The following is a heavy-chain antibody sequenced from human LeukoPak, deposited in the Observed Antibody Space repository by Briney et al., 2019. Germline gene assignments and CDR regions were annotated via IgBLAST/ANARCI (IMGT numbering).Heavy chain of an antibody. CDR1: GFTFNSHW. Sequence: PRGSLRLSCAASGFTFNSHWMSWVRQAPGEGLEWVASIKQDGSEKYYVDSVKGRFTISRDNAKNSLYLQMNSLRAEDTAVYYCARMVRQVAPDGSGHFNWFDPWGQGTLVTVSS. V-gene: IGHV3-7*01. J-gene: IGHJ5*02. CDR2: IKQDGSEK. D-gene: IGHD2-15*01. CDR3: ARMVRQVAPDGSGHFNWFDP.